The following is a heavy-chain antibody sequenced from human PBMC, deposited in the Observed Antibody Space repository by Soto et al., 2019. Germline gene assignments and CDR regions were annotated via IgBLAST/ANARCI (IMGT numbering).Heavy chain of an antibody. CDR1: GYSFTSYW. CDR3: ARHKWHRSWYVN. D-gene: IGHD6-13*01. Sequence: EVQLVQSGAEVKKPGESLRISCKGSGYSFTSYWISWVRQMPGKGLEWMGRVDPSDSYTNYSPSFQGHVTISADKSISTAYLQWSSLKASDTAMYYCARHKWHRSWYVNWGQGTLVTVSS. CDR2: VDPSDSYT. J-gene: IGHJ4*02. V-gene: IGHV5-10-1*01.